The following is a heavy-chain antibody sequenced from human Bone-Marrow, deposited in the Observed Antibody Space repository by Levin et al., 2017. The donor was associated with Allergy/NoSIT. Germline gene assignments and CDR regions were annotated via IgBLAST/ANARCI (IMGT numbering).Heavy chain of an antibody. CDR2: IYSSENT. Sequence: SPTLSLPCTVSGDSIRTSFWSWVRQPPGKGLEWIGYIYSSENTKYNPSLKSRVTISLDTSKNQFSLQLRSVTAADTAVYYCARAPGFIIGRGASFSYSAMDVWGQGMTVTVSS. CDR3: ARAPGFIIGRGASFSYSAMDV. CDR1: GDSIRTSF. V-gene: IGHV4-59*01. J-gene: IGHJ6*02. D-gene: IGHD1-26*01.